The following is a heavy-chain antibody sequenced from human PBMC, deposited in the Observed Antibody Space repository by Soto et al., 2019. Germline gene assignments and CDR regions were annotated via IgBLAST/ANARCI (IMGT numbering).Heavy chain of an antibody. CDR3: ARARWYDY. CDR1: WFDVSSNY. J-gene: IGHJ4*02. Sequence: GGSLRLSCAASWFDVSSNYMSWVRQAPGKGLEWVSVIYSGGGIYYADSVRGRFTISRDNSKNTVYLQMNNLRVDDTAVYYCARARWYDYWGQGTLVTVSS. D-gene: IGHD6-13*01. CDR2: IYSGGGI. V-gene: IGHV3-53*01.